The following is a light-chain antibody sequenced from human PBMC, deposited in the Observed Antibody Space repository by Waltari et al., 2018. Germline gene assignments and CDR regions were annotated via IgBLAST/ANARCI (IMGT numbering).Light chain of an antibody. CDR2: EAS. J-gene: IGKJ2*03. CDR1: QRVANNY. V-gene: IGKV3-20*01. CDR3: QLYDSTHGFS. Sequence: EIVLTQSPGTLSLSPGEGATLSCRASQRVANNYVAWYRQKPGQAPSLLIYEASSRATGVRDRISGSGSGTDFTLTLSRLEPEDFAVYFCQLYDSTHGFSFGQGTKLEIK.